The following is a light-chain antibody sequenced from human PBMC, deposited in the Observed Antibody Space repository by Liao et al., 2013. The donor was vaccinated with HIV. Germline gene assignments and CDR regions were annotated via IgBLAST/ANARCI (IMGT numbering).Light chain of an antibody. V-gene: IGLV3-21*01. Sequence: SYELTQPPSVSVAPGKTARITCGGNNIGSKSVHWYQQKPGQAPVLVIYYDSDRPSGIPERFSGSNSGNTATLTISRVEAGDEADYYCQAWDTTTDVAFGGGTKLTVL. CDR1: NIGSKS. J-gene: IGLJ2*01. CDR2: YDS. CDR3: QAWDTTTDVA.